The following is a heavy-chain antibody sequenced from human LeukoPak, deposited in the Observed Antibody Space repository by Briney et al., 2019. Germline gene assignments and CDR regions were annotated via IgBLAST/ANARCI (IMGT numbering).Heavy chain of an antibody. Sequence: PGGSLRLSCAASGFTFYDYAMHWVRQAPGKGLEWVSLISWDGGSTYYADSVKGRFTISRDNSKNSLYLQMNSLRAEDTALYYCATSIVPYYYYMDVWGKGTTVTVSS. CDR2: ISWDGGST. CDR1: GFTFYDYA. V-gene: IGHV3-43D*03. CDR3: ATSIVPYYYYMDV. D-gene: IGHD6-6*01. J-gene: IGHJ6*03.